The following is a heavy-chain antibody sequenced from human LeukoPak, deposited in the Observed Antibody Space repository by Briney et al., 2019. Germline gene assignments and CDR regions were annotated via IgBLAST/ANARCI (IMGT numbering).Heavy chain of an antibody. Sequence: GRSLRLSCAASGFPLSNYATHWVRQAPGKGLEWVAVISSDGSIKVYADSVKGRFTLSRDNSINTVDLQMNSLRAEDTAVYYCVKEYHSRGFGAYFDYWGQGTLVTVSS. CDR3: VKEYHSRGFGAYFDY. J-gene: IGHJ4*02. V-gene: IGHV3-30*04. D-gene: IGHD3-3*01. CDR1: GFPLSNYA. CDR2: ISSDGSIK.